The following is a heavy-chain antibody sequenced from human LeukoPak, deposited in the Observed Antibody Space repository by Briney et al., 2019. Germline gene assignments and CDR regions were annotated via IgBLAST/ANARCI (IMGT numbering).Heavy chain of an antibody. CDR1: GYTFTSYY. D-gene: IGHD4-11*01. J-gene: IGHJ4*02. V-gene: IGHV1-46*01. CDR3: ARGLRPTGIFDY. Sequence: ASVKVSCKASGYTFTSYYMHWVRQAPGQGLEWMGKINPSGGSTSYAQKFQGRVTMTRDTSTNTVYMEPSSLRSEDTAVYYCARGLRPTGIFDYWGQGTLVTVSS. CDR2: INPSGGST.